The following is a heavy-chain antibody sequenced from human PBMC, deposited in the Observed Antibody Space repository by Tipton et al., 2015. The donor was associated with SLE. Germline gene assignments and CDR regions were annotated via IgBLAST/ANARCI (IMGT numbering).Heavy chain of an antibody. CDR2: ISYDGSNK. J-gene: IGHJ1*01. D-gene: IGHD1-26*01. CDR3: ARSRSRSGRLPWEYFQH. V-gene: IGHV3-30-3*01. CDR1: GFTFSNWE. Sequence: SLRLSCAASGFTFSNWEMNWVRQAPGKGLEWVAVISYDGSNKYYADSVKGRFTISRDNSKNTLYLQMNSLIPEDTAVYYCARSRSRSGRLPWEYFQHWGQGTLVTVSS.